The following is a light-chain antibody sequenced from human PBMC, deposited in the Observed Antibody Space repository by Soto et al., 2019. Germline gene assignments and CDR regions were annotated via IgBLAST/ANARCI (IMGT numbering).Light chain of an antibody. CDR1: QSVSSY. Sequence: EIVLTQSPATLSLSPGERATLSCRASQSVSSYLAWYQQKPGQAPRLLIYEASNRATGIPARFSGSGSGTDFTLTISSLEPEDFAVYYCQQRSNWPFMYTFGQGTKLEIK. CDR2: EAS. CDR3: QQRSNWPFMYT. V-gene: IGKV3-11*01. J-gene: IGKJ2*01.